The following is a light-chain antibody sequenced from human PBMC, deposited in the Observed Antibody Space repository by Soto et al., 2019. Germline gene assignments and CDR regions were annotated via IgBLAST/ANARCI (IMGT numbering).Light chain of an antibody. J-gene: IGKJ2*01. CDR1: QSVSSSY. Sequence: EIVLTQSPGTLSLSPGERATLSCRASQSVSSSYLAWYQQKPGQAPRLLIYGASSRATGIPDRFSGSGSGTDFTLTISRLEPEDCAVYYCQQYGSSYPYTFGQGAKLEIK. V-gene: IGKV3-20*01. CDR2: GAS. CDR3: QQYGSSYPYT.